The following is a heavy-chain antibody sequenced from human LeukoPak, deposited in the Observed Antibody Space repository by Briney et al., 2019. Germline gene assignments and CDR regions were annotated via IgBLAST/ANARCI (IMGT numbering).Heavy chain of an antibody. J-gene: IGHJ5*02. CDR1: GFTFSRFW. CDR2: INEDGSEA. Sequence: GGSLRLSCAASGFTFSRFWMSWLRHAPDKGLEWVANINEDGSEAYYVDSVKGRFTISRDNPKNSVSLQMNSLRAEDTALYYCARREWLRHERTGYYAFDAWGQGTLVTVSS. V-gene: IGHV3-7*01. D-gene: IGHD1-26*01. CDR3: ARREWLRHERTGYYAFDA.